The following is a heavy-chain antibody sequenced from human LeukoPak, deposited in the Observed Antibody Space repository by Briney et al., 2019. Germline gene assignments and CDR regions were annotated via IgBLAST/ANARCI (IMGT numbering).Heavy chain of an antibody. J-gene: IGHJ4*02. Sequence: WGSLPETLAACGFTLLSYVLDWVPQAPGKGLEWVAIIWYDGNNKYYADSMKGRFTISRDNSKNTVYLQMDSLRAEDTAVYYCARDNLRLPHYLRFWGRGPRVTVSS. CDR2: IWYDGNNK. CDR3: ARDNLRLPHYLRF. D-gene: IGHD3-10*02. V-gene: IGHV3-33*01. CDR1: GFTLLSYV.